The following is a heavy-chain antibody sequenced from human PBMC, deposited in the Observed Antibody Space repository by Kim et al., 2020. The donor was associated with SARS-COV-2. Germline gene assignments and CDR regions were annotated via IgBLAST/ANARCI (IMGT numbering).Heavy chain of an antibody. CDR3: ARAPLTTRYYYGMDV. CDR2: IWYDGSNI. J-gene: IGHJ6*02. D-gene: IGHD4-17*01. Sequence: GGSLRLSCAASGFTFSSYGMHWVRQAPGKGLEWVAVIWYDGSNIYYADSVKGRFTISRDNSKNTLYLQMNSLRAEDTAVYYCARAPLTTRYYYGMDVWGQGTAVTVS. V-gene: IGHV3-33*01. CDR1: GFTFSSYG.